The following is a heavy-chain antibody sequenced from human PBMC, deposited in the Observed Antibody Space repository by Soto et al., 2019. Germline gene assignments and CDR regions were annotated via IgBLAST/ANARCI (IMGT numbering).Heavy chain of an antibody. CDR3: ACDSPRGYYFDY. Sequence: QVQLVQSGAEVKKPGASVKVSCKASGYTFTSYAMHWVRQAPGQRLEWMGWINAGNGNTKYSQKFQGRVTITRDTSASTAYMELSSLRSEDTAVYYCACDSPRGYYFDYWGQRTLVTVSS. CDR2: INAGNGNT. D-gene: IGHD5-12*01. CDR1: GYTFTSYA. V-gene: IGHV1-3*01. J-gene: IGHJ4*02.